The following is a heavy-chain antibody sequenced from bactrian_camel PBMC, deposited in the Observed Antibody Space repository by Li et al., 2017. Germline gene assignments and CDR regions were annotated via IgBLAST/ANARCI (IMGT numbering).Heavy chain of an antibody. CDR1: RYVYNSNC. D-gene: IGHD6*01. Sequence: QVQLVESGGGSVQAGGSLKLSCAASRYVYNSNCVAWFRQAPGQAREGVAAIYTGGGFTDYADSVKGRFTISQDSAKHTLFLQMNSLKPEGTAEYYCAAIYGSRCRGSAGWGQGTQVTVS. J-gene: IGHJ4*01. V-gene: IGHV3S54*01. CDR3: AAIYGSRCRGSAG. CDR2: IYTGGGFT.